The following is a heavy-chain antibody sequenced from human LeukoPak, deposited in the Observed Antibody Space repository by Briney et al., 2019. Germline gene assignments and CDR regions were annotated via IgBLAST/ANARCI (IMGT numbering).Heavy chain of an antibody. J-gene: IGHJ4*02. Sequence: ASVKVSCKASGNTFSSYYIHWVRQDPGQGLEWMGIINPNGGGTTYAQKFQGRVTITADESTSTAYMELSSLRSEDTAVYYCAIAVAGSQYYFDYWGQGTLVTVSS. D-gene: IGHD6-19*01. CDR1: GNTFSSYY. V-gene: IGHV1-46*01. CDR2: INPNGGGT. CDR3: AIAVAGSQYYFDY.